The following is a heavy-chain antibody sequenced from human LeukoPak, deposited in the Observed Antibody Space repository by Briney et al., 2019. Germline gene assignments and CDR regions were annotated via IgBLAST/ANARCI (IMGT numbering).Heavy chain of an antibody. J-gene: IGHJ4*02. CDR3: ARDSERIEAPGDY. D-gene: IGHD6-13*01. CDR2: FDPEDGET. V-gene: IGHV1-24*01. Sequence: ASVKVSCKVSGYTLTELSMHWVRQAPGKGLEWMGGFDPEDGETIYAQKFQGRVTMTTDTSTSTAYMELRSLRSDDTAVYYCARDSERIEAPGDYWGQGTLVTVSS. CDR1: GYTLTELS.